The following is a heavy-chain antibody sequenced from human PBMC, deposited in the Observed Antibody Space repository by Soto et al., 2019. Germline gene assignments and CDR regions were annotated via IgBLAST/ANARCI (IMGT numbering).Heavy chain of an antibody. CDR1: GATFTSYY. Sequence: VASVKVSCKASGATFTSYYIRWVRQAPGQGLEWMGWIIPIFGGANYAQKFQGRVTMTGDESMSTAYMELSSLRSEDTAVYYCATTWAISVTTKGHWSWYNGLDVWGQGTTGTVSS. V-gene: IGHV1-69*13. CDR3: ATTWAISVTTKGHWSWYNGLDV. J-gene: IGHJ6*02. CDR2: IIPIFGGA. D-gene: IGHD4-4*01.